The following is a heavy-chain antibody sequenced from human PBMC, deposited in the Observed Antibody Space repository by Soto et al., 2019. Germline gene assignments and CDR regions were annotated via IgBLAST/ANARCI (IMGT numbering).Heavy chain of an antibody. V-gene: IGHV4-38-2*01. Sequence: SETLSLTCVVSSYVIESGHYWGWVRQPPGKGLEWVGSIYDSGTTYYNPSLRSRVTISADTSKNQFSLSLTFVTAADSAVYYCARSPQYYSPGSSPFDYWGPGTMVTVSS. CDR2: IYDSGTT. J-gene: IGHJ4*03. CDR3: ARSPQYYSPGSSPFDY. D-gene: IGHD3-16*01. CDR1: SYVIESGHY.